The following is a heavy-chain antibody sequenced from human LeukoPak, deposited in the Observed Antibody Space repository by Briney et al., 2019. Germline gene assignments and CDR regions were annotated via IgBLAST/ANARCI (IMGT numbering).Heavy chain of an antibody. CDR3: ARGSLGAAAEIDY. D-gene: IGHD6-13*01. V-gene: IGHV4-59*01. J-gene: IGHJ4*02. Sequence: SETLSLTCAVYGGSFSGYYWSWIRQPPGKGLEWIGYIYYSGSTNYNPSLKSRITISVDTSKNQFSLKLTSVTAADTAMYYCARGSLGAAAEIDYWGQGTLVTVSS. CDR1: GGSFSGYY. CDR2: IYYSGST.